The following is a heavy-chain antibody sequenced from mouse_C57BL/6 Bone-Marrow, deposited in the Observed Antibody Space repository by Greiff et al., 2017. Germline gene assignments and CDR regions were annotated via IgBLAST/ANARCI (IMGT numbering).Heavy chain of an antibody. CDR1: GYAFTNYL. CDR2: INPGSGGT. J-gene: IGHJ4*01. CDR3: ARGVLRGNAMDY. V-gene: IGHV1-54*01. Sequence: QVQLKQSGAELVRPGTSVKVSCKASGYAFTNYLIEWVKQRPGQGLEWIGVINPGSGGTNYNEKFKGKATLTADKSSSTAYMQLSSLTSEDSAVYFCARGVLRGNAMDYWGQGTSVTVSS. D-gene: IGHD1-1*01.